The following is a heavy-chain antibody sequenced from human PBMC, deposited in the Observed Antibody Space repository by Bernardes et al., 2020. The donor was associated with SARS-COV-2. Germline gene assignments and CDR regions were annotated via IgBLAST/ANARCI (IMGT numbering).Heavy chain of an antibody. CDR1: GFTFSSYS. J-gene: IGHJ6*02. CDR3: ARSQGYYGSGSYSRRGYYSDGMDV. CDR2: ISSSSSTI. D-gene: IGHD3-10*01. Sequence: GGSLRLSCAASGFTFSSYSMNWVRQAPGKGLEWVSYISSSSSTIYYADSVKGRFTISRDNAKNSLYLHMNSLRAEDTAVYYCARSQGYYGSGSYSRRGYYSDGMDVWGQGTTVTVSS. V-gene: IGHV3-48*01.